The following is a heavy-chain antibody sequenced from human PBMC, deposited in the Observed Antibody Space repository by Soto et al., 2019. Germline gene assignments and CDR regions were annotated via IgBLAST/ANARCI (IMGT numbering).Heavy chain of an antibody. J-gene: IGHJ4*02. CDR1: GFTFSSYG. D-gene: IGHD5-12*01. CDR2: ISYDGSNK. V-gene: IGHV3-30*18. CDR3: AKDRAVLDGYNAIDY. Sequence: PGGSLRLSCAASGFTFSSYGMHWVRQAPGKGLEWVAVISYDGSNKYYADSVKGRFTISRDNSKNTLYLQMNSLRAEDTAVYYCAKDRAVLDGYNAIDYWGQGTLVTVSS.